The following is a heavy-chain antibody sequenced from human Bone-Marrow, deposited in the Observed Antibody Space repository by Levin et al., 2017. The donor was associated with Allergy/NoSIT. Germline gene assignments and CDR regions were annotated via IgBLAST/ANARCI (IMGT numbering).Heavy chain of an antibody. V-gene: IGHV3-30*18. CDR3: AKDVARLAAQYYFDY. CDR2: IANDGRDK. D-gene: IGHD3-9*01. CDR1: GFTFCGHG. Sequence: GGSLRLSCAASGFTFCGHGMHWVRQAPGKGLEWVAVIANDGRDKKYADSVKGRLTISRDNSKNALYLQMDSLRTEDTAVYYCAKDVARLAAQYYFDYWGHGTLVTVSS. J-gene: IGHJ4*01.